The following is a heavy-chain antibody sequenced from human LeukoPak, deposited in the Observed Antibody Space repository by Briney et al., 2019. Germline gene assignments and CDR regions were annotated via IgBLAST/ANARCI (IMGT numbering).Heavy chain of an antibody. Sequence: SETLSLTCTVSGGSISSYYWSWIRQPAGKGLEWIGRIYTSGSTNYNPSLKSRVTMSVDTSKNQFSLKLSSVTAADTAVYYCARERDEYCSSTSCYLYYFDYWGQGTLVTVSS. D-gene: IGHD2-2*01. CDR1: GGSISSYY. CDR3: ARERDEYCSSTSCYLYYFDY. J-gene: IGHJ4*02. V-gene: IGHV4-4*07. CDR2: IYTSGST.